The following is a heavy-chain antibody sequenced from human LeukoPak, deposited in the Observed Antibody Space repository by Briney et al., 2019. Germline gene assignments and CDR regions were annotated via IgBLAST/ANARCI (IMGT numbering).Heavy chain of an antibody. CDR1: GGTFISYA. Sequence: ASVKVSCKASGGTFISYAISWVRQAPGQGLEWMGGIIPIFGTANYAQKFQGRVTITADESTSTAYMELSSLRSEDTAVYYCARDSSRGYSGYESDYWGQGTLVTVSS. CDR2: IIPIFGTA. CDR3: ARDSSRGYSGYESDY. J-gene: IGHJ4*02. V-gene: IGHV1-69*13. D-gene: IGHD5-12*01.